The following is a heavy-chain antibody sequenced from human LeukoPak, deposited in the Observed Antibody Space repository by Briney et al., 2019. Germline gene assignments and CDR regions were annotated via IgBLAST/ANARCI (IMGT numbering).Heavy chain of an antibody. V-gene: IGHV3-9*01. CDR3: AKDKGGGWPDY. Sequence: GGSLRLSCAASGFTFDDYAMHWVRQAPGKGLEWVSGISWNSGSIGYADSVKGRFTISRDNAKNSLYLQMNSLRAEDTALYYCAKDKGGGWPDYWDQGTLVTVSS. CDR1: GFTFDDYA. D-gene: IGHD2-15*01. J-gene: IGHJ4*02. CDR2: ISWNSGSI.